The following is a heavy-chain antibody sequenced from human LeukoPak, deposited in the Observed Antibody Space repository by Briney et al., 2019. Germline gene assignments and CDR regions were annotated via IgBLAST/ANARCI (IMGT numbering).Heavy chain of an antibody. D-gene: IGHD4/OR15-4a*01. J-gene: IGHJ4*02. CDR1: GLTFSSYS. CDR2: ISSSSTTI. V-gene: IGHV3-48*01. CDR3: ARGYGGLAD. Sequence: PGGSLRLSCAASGLTFSSYSMNWVRQAPGKGLEWVSFISSSSTTIDYADSVKGRLTISRDNAKNSLYLQMNSLRVEDTAVYYCARGYGGLADWGQGTLVTVSS.